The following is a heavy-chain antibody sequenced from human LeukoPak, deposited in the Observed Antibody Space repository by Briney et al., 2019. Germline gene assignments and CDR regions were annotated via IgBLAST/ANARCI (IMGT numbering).Heavy chain of an antibody. CDR2: MNPNSGNT. D-gene: IGHD5-18*01. Sequence: ASVKVSCKASGGTFSSYAISWVRQAPGQGLEWMGWMNPNSGNTGYAQKFQGRVTMTRNTSISTAYMELSSLRSEDTAVYYCARDPVDGYSHFDYWGQGTLVTVSS. CDR1: GGTFSSYA. J-gene: IGHJ4*02. V-gene: IGHV1-8*02. CDR3: ARDPVDGYSHFDY.